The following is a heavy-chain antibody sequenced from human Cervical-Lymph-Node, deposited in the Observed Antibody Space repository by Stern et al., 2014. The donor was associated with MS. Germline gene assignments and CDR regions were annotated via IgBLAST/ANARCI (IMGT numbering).Heavy chain of an antibody. CDR3: ARQRSGARFDN. V-gene: IGHV5-51*01. Sequence: EVHLVESGAEVRKPGESLKISCKSSGYIFTNYWIAWVRQMPGKGLEWMGIIYPGDSDIRYNPSFQGQVTIPGDKSISTAFLQWTSLKASDSAIYYCARQRSGARFDNWGQGTRVTVSS. J-gene: IGHJ4*02. D-gene: IGHD1-26*01. CDR2: IYPGDSDI. CDR1: GYIFTNYW.